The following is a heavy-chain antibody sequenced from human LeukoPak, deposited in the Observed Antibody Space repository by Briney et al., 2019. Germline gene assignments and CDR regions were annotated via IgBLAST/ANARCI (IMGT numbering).Heavy chain of an antibody. J-gene: IGHJ5*02. Sequence: PGGSLRLSCEASGFTFSSFAMTWVRQAPGKGLEWVSSITGSHGRTYNTDSVKGRFTIPRDNSQNTLYLQMNSLRAEDTAVYYCTKDPNGDYVGAFDPWGQGTLVTVSS. D-gene: IGHD4-17*01. CDR2: ITGSHGRT. CDR1: GFTFSSFA. CDR3: TKDPNGDYVGAFDP. V-gene: IGHV3-23*01.